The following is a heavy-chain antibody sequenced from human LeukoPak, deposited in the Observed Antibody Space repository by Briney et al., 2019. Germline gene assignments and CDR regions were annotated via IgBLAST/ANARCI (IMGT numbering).Heavy chain of an antibody. CDR1: GGSISSSSYH. J-gene: IGHJ4*02. CDR3: ARDRHYYDSSGYPLFDY. V-gene: IGHV4-39*07. D-gene: IGHD3-22*01. Sequence: PSETLSLTCTVSGGSISSSSYHWGWIRQPPGKGLEWIGSIYYSGSTYYNPSLKSRVTISVDTSKNQFSLKLSSVTAADTAVYYCARDRHYYDSSGYPLFDYWGQGTLVTVSS. CDR2: IYYSGST.